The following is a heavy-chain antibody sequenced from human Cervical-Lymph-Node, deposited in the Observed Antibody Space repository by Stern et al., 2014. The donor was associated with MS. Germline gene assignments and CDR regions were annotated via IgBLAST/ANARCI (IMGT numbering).Heavy chain of an antibody. V-gene: IGHV4-59*01. Sequence: VQLQESGPGLVKPSETLSLTCTVSGGSISSYYWSWIRQPPGKGLEWIGYIYYSGSTNYNPSLKSRVTISVDTSKNQFSLKLSSVTAADTAVYYCERVVEQQLVAYFDYWGQGTLVTVSS. J-gene: IGHJ4*02. D-gene: IGHD6-13*01. CDR1: GGSISSYY. CDR2: IYYSGST. CDR3: ERVVEQQLVAYFDY.